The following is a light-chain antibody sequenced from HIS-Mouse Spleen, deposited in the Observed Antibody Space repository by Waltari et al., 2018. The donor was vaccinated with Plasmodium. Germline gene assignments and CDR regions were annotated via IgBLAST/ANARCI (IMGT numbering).Light chain of an antibody. Sequence: QSALTQPRSVSGSPGQSVTIPCTGTRSDVGGYNDVSWYQQPPGKAPKLMIYDVSKRPSGVPDRCSGSKSGNTASLTISGLQAEDEADYYCCSYAGSYTLVFGGGTKLTVL. CDR3: CSYAGSYTLV. J-gene: IGLJ2*01. CDR2: DVS. CDR1: RSDVGGYND. V-gene: IGLV2-11*01.